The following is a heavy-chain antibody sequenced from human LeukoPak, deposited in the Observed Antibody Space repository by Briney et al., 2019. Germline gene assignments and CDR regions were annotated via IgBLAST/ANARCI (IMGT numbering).Heavy chain of an antibody. CDR3: ARHGYSGMEELRSLDY. Sequence: GASVKVSCKASGGTFSSYAISWERQAPGQGLEWMGGIIPIFGTANYAQKFQGRVTIAADESTSTAYMELSSLKASDTAMYYCARHGYSGMEELRSLDYWGQGTLVTVSS. V-gene: IGHV1-69*13. CDR2: IIPIFGTA. CDR1: GGTFSSYA. J-gene: IGHJ4*02. D-gene: IGHD1-26*01.